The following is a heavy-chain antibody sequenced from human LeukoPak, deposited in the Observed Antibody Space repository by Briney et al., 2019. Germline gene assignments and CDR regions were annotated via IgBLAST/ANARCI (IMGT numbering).Heavy chain of an antibody. Sequence: SQTLSLTCAVSGGSISSGGYYWSWIRQPPGKGLEWIGYIYYSGSTNYNPSLKSRVTISVDTSKNQFSLKLSSVTAADTAVYYCARVYCSGGSCYGMDVWGQGTTVTVSS. V-gene: IGHV4-61*08. CDR3: ARVYCSGGSCYGMDV. CDR2: IYYSGST. J-gene: IGHJ6*02. D-gene: IGHD2-15*01. CDR1: GGSISSGGYY.